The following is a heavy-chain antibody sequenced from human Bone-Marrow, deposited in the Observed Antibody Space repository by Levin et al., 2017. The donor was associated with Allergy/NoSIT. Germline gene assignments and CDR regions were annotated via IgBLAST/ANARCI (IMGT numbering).Heavy chain of an antibody. CDR1: GFTFSSYE. CDR2: ISSSGTTK. J-gene: IGHJ2*01. CDR3: ARDKSSDGVTPDWYFDL. Sequence: HAGGSLRLSCAASGFTFSSYEMNWVRQAPGKGLEWISYISSSGTTKYYADSVKGRFTISSKNSLYLQMNSLRAEDTAIYYCARDKSSDGVTPDWYFDLWGRGTLVTVSS. D-gene: IGHD2-21*02. V-gene: IGHV3-48*03.